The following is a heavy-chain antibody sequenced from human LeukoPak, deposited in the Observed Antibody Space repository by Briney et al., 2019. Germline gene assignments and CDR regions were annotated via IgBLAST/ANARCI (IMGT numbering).Heavy chain of an antibody. V-gene: IGHV3-30*03. CDR2: ISYDGSNK. CDR1: GFTFSSYW. D-gene: IGHD6-19*01. J-gene: IGHJ4*02. CDR3: ARDGAEQWLISNFDY. Sequence: GGSLRLSCAASGFTFSSYWMSWVRQAPGKGLEWVAVISYDGSNKYYADSVKGRFTISRDNSKNALYLQMNSLRAEDTAVYYCARDGAEQWLISNFDYWGQGTLVTVSS.